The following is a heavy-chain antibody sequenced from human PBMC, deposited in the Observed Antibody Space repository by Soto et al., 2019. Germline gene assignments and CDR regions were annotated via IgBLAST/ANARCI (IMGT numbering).Heavy chain of an antibody. CDR1: GGSISSSSYY. CDR2: IYYSGST. CDR3: AVLVVAPVDY. V-gene: IGHV4-39*01. J-gene: IGHJ4*02. Sequence: QLQLQESGPGLVKPSETLSLTCTVSGGSISSSSYYWGWIRQPPGKGLEWIGSIYYSGSTYYNPALKSRVTISVDTSKNQFSLKLNSVPAADTAVYYCAVLVVAPVDYWGQGTLVTVSS. D-gene: IGHD2-15*01.